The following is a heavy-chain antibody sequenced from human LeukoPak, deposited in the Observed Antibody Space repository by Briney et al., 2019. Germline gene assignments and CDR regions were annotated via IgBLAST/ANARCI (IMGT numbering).Heavy chain of an antibody. CDR1: GFTVSGNY. V-gene: IGHV3-53*01. Sequence: GGSLRLSCAVSGFTVSGNYMSWVRQAPGKGLEWVSLIYSGGTTYYADSVKGRFTISRDNSKNTLYLQMNSLRAEDTAVYYCARGHTAVTRHFDFWGQGTLVTVSS. CDR3: ARGHTAVTRHFDF. CDR2: IYSGGTT. D-gene: IGHD4-17*01. J-gene: IGHJ4*02.